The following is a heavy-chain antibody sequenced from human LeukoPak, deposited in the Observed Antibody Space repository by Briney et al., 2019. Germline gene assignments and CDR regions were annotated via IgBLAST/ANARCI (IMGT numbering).Heavy chain of an antibody. J-gene: IGHJ4*02. Sequence: SVEVSCKASGGTFSSYAISWVRQAPGQGLEWMGRIIPIFGTANYAQKFQGRVTITTDESTSTAYMELSSLRSDDTAVYYCARDSILYSNGHYWAQGTLVTVSS. V-gene: IGHV1-69*05. D-gene: IGHD6-25*01. CDR1: GGTFSSYA. CDR3: ARDSILYSNGHY. CDR2: IIPIFGTA.